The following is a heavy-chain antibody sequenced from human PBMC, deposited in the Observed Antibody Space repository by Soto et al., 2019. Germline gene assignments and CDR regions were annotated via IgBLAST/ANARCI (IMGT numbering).Heavy chain of an antibody. D-gene: IGHD4-17*01. V-gene: IGHV4-34*01. CDR1: GGSLNDNN. CDR3: AKGGRLRSPFGF. J-gene: IGHJ4*02. CDR2: VFHTGFT. Sequence: QVQLQQWGAGLVKSSETLSLTCAVYGGSLNDNNWSWIRQHPGTGLEWIGAVFHTGFTNYNPSLKSRVTISVDTSKNQFSLKLSSVTAADTAVYFFAKGGRLRSPFGFWGQGTLVSVSS.